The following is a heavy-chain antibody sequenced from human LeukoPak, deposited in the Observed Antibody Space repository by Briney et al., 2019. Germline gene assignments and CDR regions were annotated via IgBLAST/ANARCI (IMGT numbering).Heavy chain of an antibody. J-gene: IGHJ5*02. CDR1: GGSISSYY. D-gene: IGHD2-15*01. Sequence: SETLSLTCTVPGGSISSYYWSWIRQPPGKGLEWIGYIYYSGSTNYNPSLKSRVTISVDTSKNQFSLKLSSVTAADTAMYYCASLERPPGYCTGGSCYSRFDPWGQGTLVTVSS. CDR3: ASLERPPGYCTGGSCYSRFDP. CDR2: IYYSGST. V-gene: IGHV4-59*12.